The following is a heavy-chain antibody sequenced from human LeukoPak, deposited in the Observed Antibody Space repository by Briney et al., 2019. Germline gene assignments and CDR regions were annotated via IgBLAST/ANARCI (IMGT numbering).Heavy chain of an antibody. CDR1: GFTFSSYA. CDR2: ISGSGGST. CDR3: AKDLEGVGLVPYYFDY. Sequence: GGSLRLSCAASGFTFSSYAMSWVRQAPGKGLEWVSAISGSGGSTYYADSVKGRFTNSRDNSKNTLYLQMNSLRAEDTAVYYCAKDLEGVGLVPYYFDYWGQGTLVTVSS. D-gene: IGHD6-19*01. J-gene: IGHJ4*02. V-gene: IGHV3-23*01.